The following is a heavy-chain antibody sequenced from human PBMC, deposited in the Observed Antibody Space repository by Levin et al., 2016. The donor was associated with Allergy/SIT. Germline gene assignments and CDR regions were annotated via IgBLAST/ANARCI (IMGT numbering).Heavy chain of an antibody. V-gene: IGHV1-2*02. CDR1: GYTFTGYY. Sequence: ASVKVSCKASGYTFTGYYMHWVRQAPGQGLEWMGWINPNSGGTNYAQKFQGRVTMTRDTSISTAYMELSRLRSDDTAVYYCARSGFRAGYCSGGSCLNYYYYYGMDVWGQGTTVTVSS. J-gene: IGHJ6*02. D-gene: IGHD2-15*01. CDR2: INPNSGGT. CDR3: ARSGFRAGYCSGGSCLNYYYYYGMDV.